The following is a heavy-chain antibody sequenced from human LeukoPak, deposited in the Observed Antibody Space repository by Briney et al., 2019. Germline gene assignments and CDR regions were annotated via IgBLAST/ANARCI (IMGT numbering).Heavy chain of an antibody. CDR1: GGSFSSYY. J-gene: IGHJ3*02. V-gene: IGHV4-59*01. CDR3: ARAPAVVPAIAIDGFDI. D-gene: IGHD2-21*02. Sequence: SETLSLTCTVFGGSFSSYYWGRIRQSPEKGLEWIAYIYSSGDTNYNPSLKSRVAISIDTSKNQFFLNLSFVTAADTAVYYCARAPAVVPAIAIDGFDIWGHGTLVTVSS. CDR2: IYSSGDT.